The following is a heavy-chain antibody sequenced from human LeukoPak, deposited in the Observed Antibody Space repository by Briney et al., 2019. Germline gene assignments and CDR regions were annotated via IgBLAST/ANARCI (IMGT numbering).Heavy chain of an antibody. J-gene: IGHJ4*02. V-gene: IGHV4-61*01. CDR2: IYYRGST. Sequence: SGTLSLTCTVSGGSVSSGSYYWSWIRQPPGKGLEWIGYIYYRGSTNYNPSLKSRVTISVDTSKNQFSLKLSSVTAADTAVYYCARATYDSSGYYPYFFDYWGQGALVTVSS. D-gene: IGHD3-22*01. CDR1: GGSVSSGSYY. CDR3: ARATYDSSGYYPYFFDY.